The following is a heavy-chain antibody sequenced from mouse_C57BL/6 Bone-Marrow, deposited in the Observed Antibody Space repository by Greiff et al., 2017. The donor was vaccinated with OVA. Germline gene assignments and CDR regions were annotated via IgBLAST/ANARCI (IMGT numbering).Heavy chain of an antibody. CDR2: IYPGDGDT. CDR1: GYAFSSYW. D-gene: IGHD2-5*01. Sequence: VQLQQSGAELVKPGASVKISCKASGYAFSSYWMNWVKQRPGKGLEWIGQIYPGDGDTNYNGKFKGKATLTADKSSSTAYMQLSSLTSEDSAVYFGARRGYSNYYAMDYWGQGTSVTVSS. J-gene: IGHJ4*01. CDR3: ARRGYSNYYAMDY. V-gene: IGHV1-80*01.